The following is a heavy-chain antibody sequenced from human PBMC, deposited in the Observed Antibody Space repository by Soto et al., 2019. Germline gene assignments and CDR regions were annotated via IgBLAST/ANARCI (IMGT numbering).Heavy chain of an antibody. Sequence: SEALCLTCTVSGGTISSYYWSWIRKPTGKGLEWIGYIYYSGSTNYNPSLKSRVTISVDTSKNQFSLKLSSVTAADTAVYYCARDHSDSSGTYDAFDIWGQGTMVTVSS. D-gene: IGHD3-22*01. CDR1: GGTISSYY. J-gene: IGHJ3*02. V-gene: IGHV4-59*01. CDR3: ARDHSDSSGTYDAFDI. CDR2: IYYSGST.